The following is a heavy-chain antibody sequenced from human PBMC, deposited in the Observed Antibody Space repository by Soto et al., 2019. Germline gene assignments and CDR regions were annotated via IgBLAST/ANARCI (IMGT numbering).Heavy chain of an antibody. CDR3: AIYRGLTIFGVVIQPDASDI. CDR2: IYYSGST. V-gene: IGHV4-31*03. CDR1: GGSLSSGCYY. D-gene: IGHD3-3*01. J-gene: IGHJ3*02. Sequence: SETLSLTCTVSGGSLSSGCYYWSWIRQHAGKGLEWIGYIYYSGSTYYNPSLKSRVTISVDTSKNQFSLKLSSVTAADTAVYYCAIYRGLTIFGVVIQPDASDIWGQGTMVNVSS.